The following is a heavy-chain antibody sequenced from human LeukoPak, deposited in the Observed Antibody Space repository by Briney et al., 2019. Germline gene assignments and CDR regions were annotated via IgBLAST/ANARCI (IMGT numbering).Heavy chain of an antibody. CDR3: AKVRGYSYDNDY. V-gene: IGHV3-23*01. J-gene: IGHJ4*02. D-gene: IGHD5-18*01. CDR1: GFTFSSYA. CDR2: ISGSGGST. Sequence: GGSLRLSCAASGFTFSSYAMSWVRQAPGKGLEGVSAISGSGGSTSYANSVKGRFTISRDNSKNTLYLQMNSLRAEDKAVYYCAKVRGYSYDNDYWGQGTLVTVSS.